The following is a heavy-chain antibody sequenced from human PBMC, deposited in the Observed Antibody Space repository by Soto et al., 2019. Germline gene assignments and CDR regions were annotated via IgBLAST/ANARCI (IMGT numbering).Heavy chain of an antibody. J-gene: IGHJ5*02. CDR1: GYTLTELS. D-gene: IGHD3-10*01. CDR3: ATDALWYYGSGSYFWFDP. V-gene: IGHV1-24*01. Sequence: QVQLVQSGAEVKKPGASVKVSCKVSGYTLTELSMHWVRQAPGKGLEWMGGFDPEDGETIYAQKFQGRVTMTEDTSTDTAYMELSSLRSEDTAVYYCATDALWYYGSGSYFWFDPWGQGTLVTVSS. CDR2: FDPEDGET.